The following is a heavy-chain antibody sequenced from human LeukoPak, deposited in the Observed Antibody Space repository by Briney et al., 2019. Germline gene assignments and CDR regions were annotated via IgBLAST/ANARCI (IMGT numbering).Heavy chain of an antibody. J-gene: IGHJ4*02. CDR1: GGSISSYY. Sequence: SETLSLTCTVSGGSISSYYWSWIRQPPGKGLEYIGYIYYSGSTNYNPSLKSRVTISVDTSKNQFSLKLSSVTAADTAVYYCAREGIAAAGFDYWGQGTLVTVSS. V-gene: IGHV4-59*01. CDR2: IYYSGST. D-gene: IGHD6-13*01. CDR3: AREGIAAAGFDY.